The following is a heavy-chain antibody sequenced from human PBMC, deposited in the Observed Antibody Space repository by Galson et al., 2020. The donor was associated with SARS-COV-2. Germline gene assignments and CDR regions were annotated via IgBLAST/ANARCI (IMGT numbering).Heavy chain of an antibody. CDR3: ARDSFNDLELWHGTDV. J-gene: IGHJ6*02. D-gene: IGHD1-1*01. V-gene: IGHV3-48*01. CDR1: GFTFGSYT. CDR2: ISSSSDDI. Sequence: PGGSLRLSCVASGFTFGSYTMQWVRQAPGKGLEWVSSISSSSDDINYSDSLKGRFTISRDNARNSLYLQMSSLRAGDTAVYYCARDSFNDLELWHGTDVWGQGTTVTVSS.